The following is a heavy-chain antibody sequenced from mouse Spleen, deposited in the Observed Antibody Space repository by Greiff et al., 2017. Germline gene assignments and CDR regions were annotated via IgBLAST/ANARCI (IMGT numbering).Heavy chain of an antibody. CDR2: ISYDGSN. J-gene: IGHJ3*01. D-gene: IGHD3-2*01. Sequence: ESEPGLVKPSQSLSLTCSVPGYSITSGYYWNWIRQFPGNKLEWMGYISYDGSNNYNPSLKNRISITRDTSKNQFFLKLNSVTTEDTATYYCARERQLGLLAYWGQGTLVTVSA. V-gene: IGHV3-6*01. CDR1: GYSITSGYY. CDR3: ARERQLGLLAY.